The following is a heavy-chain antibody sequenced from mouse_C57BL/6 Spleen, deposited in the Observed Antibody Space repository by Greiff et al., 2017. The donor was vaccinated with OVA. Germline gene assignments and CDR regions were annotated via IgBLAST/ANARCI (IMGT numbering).Heavy chain of an antibody. CDR2: IHPNSGST. CDR3: VADSSGYRFDY. V-gene: IGHV1-64*01. CDR1: GYTFTSYW. D-gene: IGHD3-2*02. Sequence: QVQLQQPGAELVKPGASVKLSCKASGYTFTSYWMHWVKQRPGQGLEWIGMIHPNSGSTNYNEKFKSKATLTVDKSSSTAYIQLISLTSEDSAVYYCVADSSGYRFDYWGQGTTLTVSS. J-gene: IGHJ2*01.